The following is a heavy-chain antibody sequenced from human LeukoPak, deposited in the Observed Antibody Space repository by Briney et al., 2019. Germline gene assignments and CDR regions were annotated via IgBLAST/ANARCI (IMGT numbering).Heavy chain of an antibody. CDR3: AKDPYDFWSGIYGMDV. V-gene: IGHV3-30*18. CDR2: ISYDGSNN. CDR1: GFTFSSYG. D-gene: IGHD3-3*01. J-gene: IGHJ6*02. Sequence: GGSLRLSCAASGFTFSSYGMHWVRQAPGKGLEWVAVISYDGSNNYYADSVKGRFTISRDNSKNTLYLQMNSLRAEDTAVYYCAKDPYDFWSGIYGMDVWGQGTTVTVSS.